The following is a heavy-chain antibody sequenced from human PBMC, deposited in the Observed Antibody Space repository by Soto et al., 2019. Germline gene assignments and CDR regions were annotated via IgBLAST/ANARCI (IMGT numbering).Heavy chain of an antibody. Sequence: QVQLVQSGEEVKKTGASVKVSCKASGYIFVNYVIAWVRQAPGQGLEWMGWISPYTGNTHSATKVQGRLTMTTDTSTSTAYMDLGSLTSDDTAVYYCVMVDNYVTPTPQDVWGQGTTVTVSS. CDR2: ISPYTGNT. J-gene: IGHJ6*02. D-gene: IGHD3-16*01. CDR1: GYIFVNYV. V-gene: IGHV1-18*01. CDR3: VMVDNYVTPTPQDV.